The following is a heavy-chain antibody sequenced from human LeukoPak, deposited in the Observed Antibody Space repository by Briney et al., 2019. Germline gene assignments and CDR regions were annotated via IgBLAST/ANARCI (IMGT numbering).Heavy chain of an antibody. CDR2: ISDSGDRT. Sequence: PGGSLRLSCAASGFAFSSQDMGWVRQAPGKGLEWVSAISDSGDRTYYVDSVKGRFTISRDNSKNTLYLQMNSLRADDTAVYYCAMDARRSSGWYFCDHWGQGTLVTVSS. CDR1: GFAFSSQD. D-gene: IGHD6-19*01. J-gene: IGHJ4*02. CDR3: AMDARRSSGWYFCDH. V-gene: IGHV3-23*01.